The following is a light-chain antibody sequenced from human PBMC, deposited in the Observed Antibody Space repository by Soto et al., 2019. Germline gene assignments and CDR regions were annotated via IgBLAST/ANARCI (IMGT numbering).Light chain of an antibody. CDR2: DAS. CDR1: QNINNW. CDR3: QQYNLA. Sequence: SXSVGASVTITCRASQNINNWLAWYQHKPGKAPKILIYDASTLESGVPSRFSGSGSGTEFTLTISSLQPDDFATYYCQQYNLAFGQGTKVDIK. J-gene: IGKJ1*01. V-gene: IGKV1-5*01.